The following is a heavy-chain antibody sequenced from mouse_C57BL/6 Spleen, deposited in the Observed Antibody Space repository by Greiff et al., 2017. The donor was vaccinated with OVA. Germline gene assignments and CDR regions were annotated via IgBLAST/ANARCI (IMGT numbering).Heavy chain of an antibody. V-gene: IGHV1-81*01. Sequence: QVQLQQSGAELVRPGASVKLSCKASGYTFTSYGISWVKQRTGQGLEWIGEIYPRSGNTYYNEKFKGKATLTADKSSSTAYMELRSLTSEDSAVYFCARWGTAVVDWYFDVWGKGTTVTVSS. J-gene: IGHJ1*03. D-gene: IGHD1-1*01. CDR2: IYPRSGNT. CDR1: GYTFTSYG. CDR3: ARWGTAVVDWYFDV.